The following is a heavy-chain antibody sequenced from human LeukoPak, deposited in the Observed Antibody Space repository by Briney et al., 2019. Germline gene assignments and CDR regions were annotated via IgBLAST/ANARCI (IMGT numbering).Heavy chain of an antibody. CDR1: GYTFTSYG. CDR3: AVIRGYSSHDAFDI. Sequence: ASVKVSCKASGYTFTSYGIGWVRQAPGQGLEWMGWISAYNGNTNYAQKLQGRVTMTTDPSTSTAYMELRSLRSDDTAVYYCAVIRGYSSHDAFDIWGQGTMVTVSS. V-gene: IGHV1-18*01. D-gene: IGHD5-18*01. CDR2: ISAYNGNT. J-gene: IGHJ3*02.